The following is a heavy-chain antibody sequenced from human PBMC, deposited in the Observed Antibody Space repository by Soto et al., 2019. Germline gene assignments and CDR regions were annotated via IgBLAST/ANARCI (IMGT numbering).Heavy chain of an antibody. CDR2: IGGSGIT. J-gene: IGHJ4*02. D-gene: IGHD3-22*01. Sequence: GGSLRLSCAASGFSFSSYAMTWARRAPGKGLEWVSAIGGSGITYYADSVKGRITISRDNSRNTVYLQMNSLRAEDTAVYYCARNSGYDYYDSTGIENWGQGTQVTVSS. CDR3: ARNSGYDYYDSTGIEN. CDR1: GFSFSSYA. V-gene: IGHV3-23*01.